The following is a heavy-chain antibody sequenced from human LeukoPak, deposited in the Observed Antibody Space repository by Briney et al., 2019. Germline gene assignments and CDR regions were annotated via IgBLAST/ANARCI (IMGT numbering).Heavy chain of an antibody. J-gene: IGHJ6*02. CDR3: TRDQDGMGV. Sequence: SQTLSLTCAISGHSVSSNIAAWNWIRQSPSRGLEWLGRTYYRSKWYIDYAVSVKGRATINPDPPKNQFSLQLSSVTPEDTAVYYCTRDQDGMGVWGQGTTVTVSS. V-gene: IGHV6-1*01. CDR2: TYYRSKWYI. CDR1: GHSVSSNIAA.